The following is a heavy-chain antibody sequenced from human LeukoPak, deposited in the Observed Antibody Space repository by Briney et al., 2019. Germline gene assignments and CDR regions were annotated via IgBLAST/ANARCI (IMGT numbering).Heavy chain of an antibody. CDR3: ARTPGYAYLDI. CDR1: GFTFSSYA. J-gene: IGHJ3*02. CDR2: ISYDGSNK. D-gene: IGHD2-2*01. V-gene: IGHV3-30-3*01. Sequence: GGSLRLSCAASGFTFSSYAMHWVRQAPGKGLEWVAVISYDGSNKYYADSVKGRFTISRDNSKNTLYLQMNSLRAEDTAVYYCARTPGYAYLDIWGQGTMVTVSS.